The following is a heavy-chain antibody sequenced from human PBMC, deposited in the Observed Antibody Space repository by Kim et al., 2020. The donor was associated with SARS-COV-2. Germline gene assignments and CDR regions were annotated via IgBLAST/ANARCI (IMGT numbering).Heavy chain of an antibody. V-gene: IGHV3-7*01. CDR3: ASKGGYCSSTSCAETDY. D-gene: IGHD2-2*01. Sequence: GGSLRLSCAASGFTFSSYWMSWVRQAPGKGLEWVANIKQDGSEKYYVDSVKGRFTISRDNAKNSLYLQMNSLRAEDTAVYYCASKGGYCSSTSCAETDYWGQGTLVTVSS. J-gene: IGHJ4*02. CDR1: GFTFSSYW. CDR2: IKQDGSEK.